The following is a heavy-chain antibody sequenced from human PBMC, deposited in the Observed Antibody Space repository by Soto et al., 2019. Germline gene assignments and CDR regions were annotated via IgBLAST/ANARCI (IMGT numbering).Heavy chain of an antibody. Sequence: QLQLQESGSGLVKPSQTLSLTCTVSGGSINSGGYSWIWIRQPPGKGLEWIGYIYHTGNTFYNPSLQSRVTISVDQTKSQVSLSLGSVTASDTSMYDWARVERTVSTPFAYGMDVWGQGTTVTVSS. J-gene: IGHJ6*02. D-gene: IGHD4-4*01. V-gene: IGHV4-30-2*01. CDR3: ARVERTVSTPFAYGMDV. CDR1: GGSINSGGYS. CDR2: IYHTGNT.